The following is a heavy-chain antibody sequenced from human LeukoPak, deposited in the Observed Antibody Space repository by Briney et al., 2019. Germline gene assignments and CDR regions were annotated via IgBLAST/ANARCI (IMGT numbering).Heavy chain of an antibody. J-gene: IGHJ3*02. Sequence: GRSLRLSCAASGFTFDDYAMHWVRHAPGKGLEWVSGISWNSGSIGYADSVKGRFTISRDNAKNSLYLQMNSLRAEDTALYYCAKDLQPYSSSFGPNAFDIWGQGTMVTVSS. CDR3: AKDLQPYSSSFGPNAFDI. D-gene: IGHD6-6*01. CDR1: GFTFDDYA. CDR2: ISWNSGSI. V-gene: IGHV3-9*01.